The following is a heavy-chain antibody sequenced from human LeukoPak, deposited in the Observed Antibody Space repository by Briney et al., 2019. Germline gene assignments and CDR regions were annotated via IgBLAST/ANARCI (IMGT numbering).Heavy chain of an antibody. CDR1: GFTFSSYG. D-gene: IGHD3-10*02. CDR3: AKVHFVRGFDF. Sequence: PGRSLRLSCAASGFTFSSYGMHWVRQAPGKGLEWVAVISYDGSNKYYADSVKGRFTISRDNSKNTLYLQMNSLRAEDTAVYYCAKVHFVRGFDFWGQGTLVTVSS. V-gene: IGHV3-30*18. J-gene: IGHJ4*02. CDR2: ISYDGSNK.